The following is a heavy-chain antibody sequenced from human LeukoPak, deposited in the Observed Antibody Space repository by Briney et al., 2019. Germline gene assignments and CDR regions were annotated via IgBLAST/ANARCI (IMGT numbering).Heavy chain of an antibody. J-gene: IGHJ2*01. V-gene: IGHV4-59*01. CDR2: IYYSGST. D-gene: IGHD3-22*01. Sequence: SETLSLTCTVSGGSISSYYWSWIRQPPGKGLEWIGYIYYSGSTNYNPSLKSRVTISVDTSKNQFSLKLSSVTAADTAVYYCARDYYDSSGYYYPPGLRDWYFYLWGRGTLVTVSS. CDR1: GGSISSYY. CDR3: ARDYYDSSGYYYPPGLRDWYFYL.